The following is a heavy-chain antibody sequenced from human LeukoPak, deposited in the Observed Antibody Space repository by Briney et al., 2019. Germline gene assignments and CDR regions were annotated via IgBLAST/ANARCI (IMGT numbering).Heavy chain of an antibody. CDR3: AKDSSSWAFDH. Sequence: PGGSLRLSCGASGFTFSSYGMYWVRQAPGKGLEWVAFIRYDRNDKYYADSVKGRFSVSRDNSKNTLYLQMNSLRAEDTAVYYCAKDSSSWAFDHWGQGALVTVPS. CDR1: GFTFSSYG. CDR2: IRYDRNDK. J-gene: IGHJ4*02. D-gene: IGHD6-13*01. V-gene: IGHV3-30*02.